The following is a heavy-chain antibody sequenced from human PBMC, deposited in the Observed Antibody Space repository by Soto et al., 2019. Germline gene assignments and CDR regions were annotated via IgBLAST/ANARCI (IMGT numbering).Heavy chain of an antibody. CDR1: GYSFTSYW. Sequence: PGESLKISCKGSGYSFTSYWIGWVRQMPGKGLEWMGIIYPGDSDTRYSPSFQGQDTISADKSISTAYLQWSSLKASDTAMYYCARGAITMIVVVIPDAFDIWGQGTMVTVSS. J-gene: IGHJ3*02. CDR2: IYPGDSDT. CDR3: ARGAITMIVVVIPDAFDI. V-gene: IGHV5-51*01. D-gene: IGHD3-22*01.